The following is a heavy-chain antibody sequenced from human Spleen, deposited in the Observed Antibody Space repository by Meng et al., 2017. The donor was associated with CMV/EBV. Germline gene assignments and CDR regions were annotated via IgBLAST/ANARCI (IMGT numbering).Heavy chain of an antibody. CDR1: GFNFGSYA. Sequence: CAVSGFNFGSYAMSLVRQAPGKGLEWVSTISGSGGTANYADSVKGRFTISRDNSKNTLYLQMNSLRAEDTAVYYCAKEVSQWLSHFDFWGQGALVTVSS. D-gene: IGHD6-19*01. J-gene: IGHJ4*02. V-gene: IGHV3-23*01. CDR2: ISGSGGTA. CDR3: AKEVSQWLSHFDF.